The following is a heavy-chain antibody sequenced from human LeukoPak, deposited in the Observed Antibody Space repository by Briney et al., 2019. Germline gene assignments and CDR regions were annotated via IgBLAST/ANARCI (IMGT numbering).Heavy chain of an antibody. CDR2: ISYDGSNK. D-gene: IGHD3-9*01. V-gene: IGHV3-30*04. Sequence: GRSLRLSCAASGFTFSSYAMHWVRQAPGKGLEWVAVISYDGSNKYYADSVKGRFTISRDNSKNTLYLQMNSLRAEDTAVYYCARDYRSYDILTGYYPSGMDVWGKGTTVTVSS. J-gene: IGHJ6*04. CDR1: GFTFSSYA. CDR3: ARDYRSYDILTGYYPSGMDV.